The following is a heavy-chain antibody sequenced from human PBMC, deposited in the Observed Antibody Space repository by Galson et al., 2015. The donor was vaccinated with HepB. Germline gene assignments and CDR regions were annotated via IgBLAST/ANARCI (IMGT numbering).Heavy chain of an antibody. Sequence: SETLSLTCTVSGSSISSGYYWGWIRQPPGKGLEWIGSIYHSGSTYYNPSLKSRVTISVDTSKNQFSLKLSSVTAADTAVYYCARAPSVSLEFDYWGQGTLVTVSS. CDR1: GSSISSGYY. CDR2: IYHSGST. J-gene: IGHJ4*02. D-gene: IGHD3-3*01. CDR3: ARAPSVSLEFDY. V-gene: IGHV4-38-2*02.